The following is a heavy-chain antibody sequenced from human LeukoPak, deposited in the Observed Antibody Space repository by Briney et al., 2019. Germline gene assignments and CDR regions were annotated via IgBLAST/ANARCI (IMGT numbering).Heavy chain of an antibody. J-gene: IGHJ3*02. V-gene: IGHV4-59*01. CDR3: AGTSVKDCSSTSCYTAFDI. Sequence: SETLSLTCTVSGGSISSYYWSWIRQPPGKGLEWIGYTYYSGSTNYNPSLKSRVTISVDTSKNQFSLKLSSVTAADTAVYYCAGTSVKDCSSTSCYTAFDIWGQGTMVTVSS. CDR1: GGSISSYY. CDR2: TYYSGST. D-gene: IGHD2-2*02.